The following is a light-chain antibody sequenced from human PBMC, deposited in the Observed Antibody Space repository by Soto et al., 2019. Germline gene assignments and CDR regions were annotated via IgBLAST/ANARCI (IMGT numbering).Light chain of an antibody. CDR3: QQFHSFSPT. CDR1: QSISSW. V-gene: IGKV1-5*03. Sequence: DIQMTQSPSTLSASLGDRVTITCRASQSISSWLAWYQQKPGKAPKLLIYKASSLESGVPSRFSGSGSGTEFTLTISSLQPDDFATYYCQQFHSFSPTFGQGTKVDIK. CDR2: KAS. J-gene: IGKJ1*01.